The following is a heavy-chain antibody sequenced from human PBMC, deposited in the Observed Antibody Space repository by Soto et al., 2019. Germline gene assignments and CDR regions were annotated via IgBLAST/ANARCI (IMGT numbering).Heavy chain of an antibody. CDR3: VKDLVPGGADV. V-gene: IGHV3-9*01. D-gene: IGHD3-16*01. Sequence: PGGSLRLSCDVSGCYIHDYAIHWAIPWVRQGPGKGLEWVSGFDYNNGRIDYADSVKGRFTTSGDSAKKSLYLQMNSLRVDDTAVYYCVKDLVPGGADVWGQGTTVTVSS. CDR2: FDYNNGRI. CDR1: GCYIHDYA. J-gene: IGHJ6*02.